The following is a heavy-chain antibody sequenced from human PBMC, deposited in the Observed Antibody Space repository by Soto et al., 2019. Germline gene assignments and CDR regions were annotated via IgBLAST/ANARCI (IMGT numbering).Heavy chain of an antibody. J-gene: IGHJ6*02. Sequence: TSETLSLTCTVSDGSISSISYYWSWISPPPGKGLEWIGSIYYSGSTNYNPSLKSRVTISVDTSKNQFSLKLSSVTAADTAVYYCARGRRYDFWTGYRNYGYYYGMDVWGQGTTVTVSS. CDR2: IYYSGST. V-gene: IGHV4-39*07. CDR1: DGSISSISYY. CDR3: ARGRRYDFWTGYRNYGYYYGMDV. D-gene: IGHD3-3*01.